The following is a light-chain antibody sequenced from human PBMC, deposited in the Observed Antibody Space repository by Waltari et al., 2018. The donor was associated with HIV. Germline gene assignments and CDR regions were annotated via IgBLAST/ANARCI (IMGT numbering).Light chain of an antibody. J-gene: IGLJ2*01. Sequence: QSVLTQPPSVSGAPGQRVTISCTGSSSNIGAGYDVHWYRQLPGTAPKLLIYGDNNRPSGVPGRCSGSKSGTSASLAITGLQAEDEANYYGQSYDSSLSGSVVFGGGTKLTVL. CDR3: QSYDSSLSGSVV. CDR1: SSNIGAGYD. CDR2: GDN. V-gene: IGLV1-40*01.